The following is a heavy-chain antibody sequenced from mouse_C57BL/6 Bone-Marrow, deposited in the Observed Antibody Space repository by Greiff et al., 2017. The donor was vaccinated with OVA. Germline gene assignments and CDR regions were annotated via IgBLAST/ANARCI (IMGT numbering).Heavy chain of an antibody. D-gene: IGHD1-1*01. CDR1: GYTFTTYP. CDR3: ARNHYYCSEDYAMDY. V-gene: IGHV1-47*01. CDR2: FHPYNDDT. J-gene: IGHJ4*01. Sequence: QVQLQQSGAELVKPGASVKMSCKASGYTFTTYPIEWMKQNHGKSLEWLGNFHPYNDDTKYNEKFKGKATMTVEKSSSTVYLELSRLTSDDSAVYYCARNHYYCSEDYAMDYWGQGTSVTVSS.